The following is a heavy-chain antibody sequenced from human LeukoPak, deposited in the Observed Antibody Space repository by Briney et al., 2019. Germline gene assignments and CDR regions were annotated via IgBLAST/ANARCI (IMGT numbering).Heavy chain of an antibody. CDR1: GFTFSSYA. V-gene: IGHV3-23*01. CDR2: ISGRGDST. J-gene: IGHJ4*02. CDR3: AKRRDYDSTGYYFTPYYFDY. Sequence: PGGSLRLSCAASGFTFSSYATTWVRQGLGKGLECVSSISGRGDSTYYVDSVKGRFSISRDNSKNTVFLQMNTLRAEDTAVYYCAKRRDYDSTGYYFTPYYFDYWGQGTLVTVSS. D-gene: IGHD3-22*01.